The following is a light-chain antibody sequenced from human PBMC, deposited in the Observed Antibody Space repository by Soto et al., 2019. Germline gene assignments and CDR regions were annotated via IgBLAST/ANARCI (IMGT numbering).Light chain of an antibody. CDR2: AAS. J-gene: IGKJ5*01. CDR1: QSVSRY. Sequence: DVQMTQSPSSLSALVVDRFTITCLASQSVSRYLNWYQHKPGKAPKLLINAASNLRSGVPSRFSGSGSGTDFTLTIDGLQPEDFAVYYCQQSYITPPITFGQGTRLEIK. V-gene: IGKV1-39*01. CDR3: QQSYITPPIT.